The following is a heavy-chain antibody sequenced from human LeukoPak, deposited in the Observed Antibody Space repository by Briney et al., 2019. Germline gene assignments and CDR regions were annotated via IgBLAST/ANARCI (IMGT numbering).Heavy chain of an antibody. CDR2: IYSGGST. D-gene: IGHD3-10*01. V-gene: IGHV3-66*01. Sequence: GGSLSLSCAASGFTVSSNYMSWVRQAPGRGLEWVSVIYSGGSTYYADSVKGRFTISRDNSKNTLFLQMNSLRAGDTAVYYCARGTVTMVDYWGQETLVTVSS. J-gene: IGHJ4*02. CDR3: ARGTVTMVDY. CDR1: GFTVSSNY.